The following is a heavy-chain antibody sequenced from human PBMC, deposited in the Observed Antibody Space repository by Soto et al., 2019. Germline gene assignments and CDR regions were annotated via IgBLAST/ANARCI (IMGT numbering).Heavy chain of an antibody. D-gene: IGHD2-15*01. Sequence: QVQLVQSGAEVKKPGSSVKVSCKASGGTFSSYTISWVRQAPGQGLEWMGRIIPILGIANYAQKFQGRVTITADKSTSTAYMELSSLRSEDTAVYYCARVMGCSCGSCYPWDDYWGQGTLVTVSS. V-gene: IGHV1-69*02. CDR1: GGTFSSYT. J-gene: IGHJ4*02. CDR2: IIPILGIA. CDR3: ARVMGCSCGSCYPWDDY.